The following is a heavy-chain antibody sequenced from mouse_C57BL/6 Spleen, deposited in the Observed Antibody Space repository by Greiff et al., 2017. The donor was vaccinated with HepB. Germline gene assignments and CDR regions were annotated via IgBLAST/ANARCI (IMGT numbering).Heavy chain of an antibody. J-gene: IGHJ2*01. V-gene: IGHV14-1*01. D-gene: IGHD1-1*01. CDR2: IDPEDGDT. CDR3: TTRDYYGSSWYFDY. CDR1: GFNIKDYY. Sequence: VQLKQSGAELVRPGASVKLSCTASGFNIKDYYMHWVKQRPEQGLEWIGRIDPEDGDTEYAPKFQGKATMTADTSSNTAYLQLSSLTSEDTAVYYCTTRDYYGSSWYFDYWGQGTTLTVSS.